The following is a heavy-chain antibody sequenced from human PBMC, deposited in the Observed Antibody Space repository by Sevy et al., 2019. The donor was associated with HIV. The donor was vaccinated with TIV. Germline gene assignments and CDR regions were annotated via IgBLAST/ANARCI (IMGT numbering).Heavy chain of an antibody. CDR2: IKQDGSEK. Sequence: GGSLRLSCAASGFTFSSYWMSWVRQAPGKGLEWVANIKQDGSEKYYVDSVKGRFTISRDNAMNSLYLQMNSLRAEDTAVYYCARDHSDSRYYFDYWGQGTLVTVSS. J-gene: IGHJ4*02. V-gene: IGHV3-7*03. D-gene: IGHD2-15*01. CDR1: GFTFSSYW. CDR3: ARDHSDSRYYFDY.